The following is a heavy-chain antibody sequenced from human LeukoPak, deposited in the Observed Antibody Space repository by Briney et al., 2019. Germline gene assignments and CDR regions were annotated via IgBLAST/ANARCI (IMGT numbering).Heavy chain of an antibody. Sequence: GGSLRLSCAASGFTLSSYGMHWVRQAPGKGLEWMAFIRYDGSNKYYADSVKGRFTISRDNSKNTLYLQMNSLRAEDTAVYYCAKDGTSSISYFDYWGQGTLVTVSS. V-gene: IGHV3-30*02. D-gene: IGHD6-13*01. J-gene: IGHJ4*02. CDR3: AKDGTSSISYFDY. CDR2: IRYDGSNK. CDR1: GFTLSSYG.